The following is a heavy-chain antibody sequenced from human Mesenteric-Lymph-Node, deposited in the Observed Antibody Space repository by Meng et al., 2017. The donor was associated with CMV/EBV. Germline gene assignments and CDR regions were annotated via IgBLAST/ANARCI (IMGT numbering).Heavy chain of an antibody. CDR3: TRPGTTYCGGDCYFDYGMDV. Sequence: GASLKISCAASGFTFSGSAMHWVRQASGKGLEWVGRIRSKANSYSTAYAASVKGRFTLSRDDTKNTAYLQMNSLKTEATAVYYCTRPGTTYCGGDCYFDYGMDVWGQGTTVTVSS. V-gene: IGHV3-73*01. CDR1: GFTFSGSA. J-gene: IGHJ6*02. D-gene: IGHD2-21*01. CDR2: IRSKANSYST.